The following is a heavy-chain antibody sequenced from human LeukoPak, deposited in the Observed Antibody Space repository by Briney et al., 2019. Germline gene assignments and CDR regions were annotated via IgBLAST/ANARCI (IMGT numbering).Heavy chain of an antibody. CDR1: GFAFSSYS. CDR3: ARALLGFSFDY. D-gene: IGHD3-3*01. J-gene: IGHJ4*02. Sequence: GGSLRLSCAASGFAFSSYSMNWVRQAPGKGLEWVSSISSSSSYTYYADSVKGRFTISRDNAKNSLYLQMNSLRAEDTAVYYCARALLGFSFDYWGQGTLVTVSS. CDR2: ISSSSSYT. V-gene: IGHV3-21*01.